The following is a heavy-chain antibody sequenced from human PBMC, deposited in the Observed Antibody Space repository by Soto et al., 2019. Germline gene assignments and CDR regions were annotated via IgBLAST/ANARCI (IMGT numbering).Heavy chain of an antibody. Sequence: GGSLRLSCAASGFTFSSYAMSWVRQAPGKGLEWVSAISGSGGSTYYADSVKGRFTISRDNSKNTLYLQMNSLRAEDTAVYYCAKDSPIVVVKVGHLNDAFDIWGQGTMVTVSS. D-gene: IGHD3-22*01. CDR1: GFTFSSYA. CDR3: AKDSPIVVVKVGHLNDAFDI. V-gene: IGHV3-23*01. CDR2: ISGSGGST. J-gene: IGHJ3*02.